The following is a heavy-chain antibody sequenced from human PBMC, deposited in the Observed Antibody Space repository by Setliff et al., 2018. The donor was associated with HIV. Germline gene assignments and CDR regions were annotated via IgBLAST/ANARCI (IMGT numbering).Heavy chain of an antibody. D-gene: IGHD2-21*02. V-gene: IGHV3-7*03. CDR1: GFTFSSYW. Sequence: GGSLRLSCAAYGFTFSSYWMSWVRQALGKGLEWVANIKQDGSERYYLDSVKGRFSISRDNAKNSVYLQMNSLRAEDTAVYYCARGPGCGGDCRAFAMDSFDMWGQGTKVTVSS. J-gene: IGHJ3*02. CDR2: IKQDGSER. CDR3: ARGPGCGGDCRAFAMDSFDM.